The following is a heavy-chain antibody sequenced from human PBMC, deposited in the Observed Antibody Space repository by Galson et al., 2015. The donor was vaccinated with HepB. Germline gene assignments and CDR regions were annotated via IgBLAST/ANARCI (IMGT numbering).Heavy chain of an antibody. CDR3: AREGYLLGGGSWGLDILTFAYYFDY. D-gene: IGHD3-9*01. CDR1: GFTFSSYS. V-gene: IGHV3-48*02. J-gene: IGHJ4*02. Sequence: SLRLSCAASGFTFSSYSMNWVRQAPGKGLEWVSYISSSSSTIYYADSVKGRFTISRDNAKNSLYLQMNSLRDEDTAVYYCAREGYLLGGGSWGLDILTFAYYFDYWGQGTLVTVSS. CDR2: ISSSSSTI.